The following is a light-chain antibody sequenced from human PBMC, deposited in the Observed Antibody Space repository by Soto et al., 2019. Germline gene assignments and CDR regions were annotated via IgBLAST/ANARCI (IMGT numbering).Light chain of an antibody. CDR1: QSVSSNY. CDR3: QHYGRSPPMT. V-gene: IGKV3-20*01. Sequence: EIVLTQSPGTLTLSPGERATLSCRASQSVSSNYLAWYQQKPGQAPSLLIYGASGRATGIPDRFSGSGSGADFTLTISRLEPEDFAVYFCQHYGRSPPMTFGQGTKVEVK. J-gene: IGKJ1*01. CDR2: GAS.